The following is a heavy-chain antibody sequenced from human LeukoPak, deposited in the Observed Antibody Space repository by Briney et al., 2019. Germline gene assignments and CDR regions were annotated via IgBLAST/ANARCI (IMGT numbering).Heavy chain of an antibody. Sequence: SETLSLTCTVSGGSISSYYWSWIRQPPGKGLEWIGYIYYSGSTNYNPSLKSRVTISVDTSKNQFSLKLSSVTAADTAVYYCARSLPAAPFDYWGQGTLVTVSS. V-gene: IGHV4-59*01. D-gene: IGHD2-2*01. CDR3: ARSLPAAPFDY. CDR1: GGSISSYY. J-gene: IGHJ4*02. CDR2: IYYSGST.